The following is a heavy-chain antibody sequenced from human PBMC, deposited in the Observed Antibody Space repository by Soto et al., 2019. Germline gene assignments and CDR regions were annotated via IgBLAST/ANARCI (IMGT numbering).Heavy chain of an antibody. D-gene: IGHD3-3*01. J-gene: IGHJ4*02. CDR2: IYWDDNP. CDR3: AHSDPSDDFWSGSPFH. Sequence: SGPTLVNPTQTLTLTCTFSGLPLITSGVAVGWIRQPPGKTLEWLALIYWDDNPRYSPSLKNRLTVTKDTSRNQVVLTMTNMDPVDTGTYYCAHSDPSDDFWSGSPFHWGQGSQVTVSS. CDR1: GLPLITSGVA. V-gene: IGHV2-5*02.